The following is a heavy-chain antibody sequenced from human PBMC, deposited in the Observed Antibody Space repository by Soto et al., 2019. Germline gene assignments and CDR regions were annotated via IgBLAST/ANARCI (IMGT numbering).Heavy chain of an antibody. D-gene: IGHD4-4*01. Sequence: SETLSLTCAVYGGSFSGYYWSWIRQPPGKGLEWIGEINHSGSTNYNPSLKSRVTISVDTSKNQFSLKLSSVTAADTAVYYCARGPRYSNHLLRHYYYYYMDVWGKGTTVTVSS. CDR1: GGSFSGYY. J-gene: IGHJ6*03. CDR3: ARGPRYSNHLLRHYYYYYMDV. CDR2: INHSGST. V-gene: IGHV4-34*01.